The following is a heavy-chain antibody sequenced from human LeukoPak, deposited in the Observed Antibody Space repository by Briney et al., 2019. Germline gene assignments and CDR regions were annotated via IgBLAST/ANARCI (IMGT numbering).Heavy chain of an antibody. Sequence: PSQTLSLTCTVSGDSISSSNDYWGWIRQPPGTGLEWIGSMYYSGPIYYNPSLKSRVTISRDTSKNEFSLKLSSVTAADTAVYYCARDSRRDGYNLDYWGRGTLVTVSS. D-gene: IGHD5-24*01. CDR3: ARDSRRDGYNLDY. CDR2: MYYSGPI. V-gene: IGHV4-39*07. J-gene: IGHJ4*02. CDR1: GDSISSSNDY.